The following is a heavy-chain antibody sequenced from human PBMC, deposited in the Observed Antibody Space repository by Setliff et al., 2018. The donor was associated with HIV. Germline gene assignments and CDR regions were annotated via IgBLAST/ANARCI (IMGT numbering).Heavy chain of an antibody. J-gene: IGHJ6*02. CDR3: ARAKRYYGMDV. CDR2: IIPIFGTA. V-gene: IGHV1-69*13. CDR1: GGTFSSYA. Sequence: GASVMVSCKASGGTFSSYAISWVRQAPGQGLEWMGGIIPIFGTANYAQKFQGRVTITADESTSTAYTELSSLRSEDTAVYYCARAKRYYGMDVWGQGTTVTVSS.